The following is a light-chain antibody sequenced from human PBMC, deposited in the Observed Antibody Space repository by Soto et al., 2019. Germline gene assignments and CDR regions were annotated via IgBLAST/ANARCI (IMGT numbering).Light chain of an antibody. J-gene: IGLJ1*01. CDR3: CSYAGSPDV. V-gene: IGLV2-23*01. CDR1: SSDVGSYNL. CDR2: EGS. Sequence: QSALTQPASVSGSPGQSITISCTGTSSDVGSYNLVSWYQQHPGKAPKLMIYEGSKRPSGVSNRFSGSKSGNTASLTISGLQAEDEADYYCCSYAGSPDVFGTGTKLTVL.